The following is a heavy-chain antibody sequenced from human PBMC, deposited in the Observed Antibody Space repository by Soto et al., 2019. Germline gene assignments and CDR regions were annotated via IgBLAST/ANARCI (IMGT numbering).Heavy chain of an antibody. CDR2: ISGSGGST. CDR3: QKDYLRWAQS. V-gene: IGHV3-23*01. J-gene: IGHJ4*02. Sequence: PXGLLRLSSAASGFTFSSYAKSWVRHAPGKGLEWVSAISGSGGSTYYADSVKGRFTISRDNSKNTLYLQMNSLRAADTAVYYCQKDYLRWAQSWGQGTLVTVSS. D-gene: IGHD1-26*01. CDR1: GFTFSSYA.